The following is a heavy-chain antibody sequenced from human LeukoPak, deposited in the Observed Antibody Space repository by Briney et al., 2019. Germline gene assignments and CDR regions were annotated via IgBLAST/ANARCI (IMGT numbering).Heavy chain of an antibody. CDR1: GFSFSSYA. Sequence: GGSLRLSGAASGFSFSSYAMSWVRQAPGKGLEWVSGIISSGSRTYYADSVKGRFTISRDNSKNTLYLQMNSLRAEDTAVYYCAKGPGPYYYYGMDVWGQGTTVTVSS. V-gene: IGHV3-23*01. CDR3: AKGPGPYYYYGMDV. CDR2: IISSGSRT. J-gene: IGHJ6*02.